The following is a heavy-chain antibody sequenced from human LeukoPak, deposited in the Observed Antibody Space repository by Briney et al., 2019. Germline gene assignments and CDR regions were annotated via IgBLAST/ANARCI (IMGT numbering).Heavy chain of an antibody. CDR1: GGSISNGDYY. CDR2: IYYSGST. V-gene: IGHV4-30-4*08. CDR3: ASLVYDFWSGDPPNWFDP. J-gene: IGHJ5*02. Sequence: SETLSLTCTVSGGSISNGDYYWSWIRQPPGKGLEWIGYIYYSGSTYYNPSLKSRVTISVDTSKNQFSLKLSSVTAADTAVYYCASLVYDFWSGDPPNWFDPWGQGTLVTVSS. D-gene: IGHD3-3*01.